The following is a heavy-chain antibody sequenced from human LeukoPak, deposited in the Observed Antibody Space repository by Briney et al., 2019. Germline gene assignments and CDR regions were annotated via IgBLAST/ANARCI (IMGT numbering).Heavy chain of an antibody. CDR3: ARDAGRDDYYMDV. CDR1: GGSISSHY. D-gene: IGHD1-1*01. J-gene: IGHJ6*03. Sequence: SETLFLTCTVSGGSISSHYWSWIRQPPGKGLEWIGYIYYSGSTNYNPSLKSRVTISVDTSKNRFSLKLSSVTAADTAVYYCARDAGRDDYYMDVWGKGTTVTVSS. CDR2: IYYSGST. V-gene: IGHV4-59*11.